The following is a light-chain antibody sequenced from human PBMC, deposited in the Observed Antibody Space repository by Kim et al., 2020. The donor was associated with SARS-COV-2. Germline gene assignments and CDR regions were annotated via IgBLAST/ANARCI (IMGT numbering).Light chain of an antibody. Sequence: LTQPASVSGSPGQPITISCTGTSSDVGGYNYVSWYQQHPGKAPQLMIYAVTKRPSGVSNRFSGSKSGNTASLTISGLQAEDEAHYYCSSYTSSSTLVFGGGTQLTAL. J-gene: IGLJ3*02. CDR3: SSYTSSSTLV. CDR2: AVT. V-gene: IGLV2-14*03. CDR1: SSDVGGYNY.